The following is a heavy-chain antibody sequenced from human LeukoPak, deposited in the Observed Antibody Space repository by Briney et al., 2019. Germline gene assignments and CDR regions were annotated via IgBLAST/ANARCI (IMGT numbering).Heavy chain of an antibody. D-gene: IGHD1-26*01. J-gene: IGHJ4*02. CDR3: IFKDFAGATQIDN. CDR1: GFTFSSYA. V-gene: IGHV3-23*01. Sequence: GGSLRLSCAASGFTFSSYAMSWVRQAPGKGLEWVSAISGSGGSTYYADSVKGRFTISRDNSKNTLYLQMNSLKTEDTAVYYCIFKDFAGATQIDNWGQGTLVTVSS. CDR2: ISGSGGST.